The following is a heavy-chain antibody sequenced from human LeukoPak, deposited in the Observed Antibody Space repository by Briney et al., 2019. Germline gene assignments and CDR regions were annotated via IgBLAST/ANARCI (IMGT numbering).Heavy chain of an antibody. CDR1: GYTFTSYG. CDR3: ARDQYDSVWVSYRPYFDY. Sequence: ASVKVSCKASGYTFTSYGISWVRQAPGQGLEWMGSFSLYTGNKKYAERFQDRVIMPTATSTRTAYMELRSLRSDDTAVFSCARDQYDSVWVSYRPYFDYWGQGTLVTVSS. D-gene: IGHD3-16*02. J-gene: IGHJ4*02. V-gene: IGHV1-18*04. CDR2: FSLYTGNK.